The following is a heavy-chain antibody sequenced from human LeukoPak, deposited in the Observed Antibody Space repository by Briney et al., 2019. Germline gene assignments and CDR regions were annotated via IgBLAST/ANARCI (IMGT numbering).Heavy chain of an antibody. CDR1: GFTFSSYG. D-gene: IGHD3-10*01. V-gene: IGHV3-30*03. Sequence: GRSLRLSCAASGFTFSSYGMHWVRQAPGKGLEWVAVISYDGSNEYYADSVKGRFTISRDNSKNTLYLQMNSLRAEDTAVYYCAQWFGNHLDYWGQGTLVTVSS. J-gene: IGHJ4*02. CDR3: AQWFGNHLDY. CDR2: ISYDGSNE.